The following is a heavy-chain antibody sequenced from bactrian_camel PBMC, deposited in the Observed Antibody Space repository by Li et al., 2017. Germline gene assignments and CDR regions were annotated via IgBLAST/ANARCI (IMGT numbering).Heavy chain of an antibody. CDR2: INSGGSST. Sequence: VQLVESGGGSVKAGESLRLSCVASGFTFNTIPMTWVRQPPGKGLEWVSSINSGGSSTYYTDSVKGRFTVSRDNAKNAVYLQMNSLKLEDTAVYYCVKSGLYTVFDFEVWGQGTQVTVS. V-gene: IGHV3S35*01. CDR3: VKSGLYTVFDFEV. J-gene: IGHJ4*01. D-gene: IGHD1*01. CDR1: GFTFNTIP.